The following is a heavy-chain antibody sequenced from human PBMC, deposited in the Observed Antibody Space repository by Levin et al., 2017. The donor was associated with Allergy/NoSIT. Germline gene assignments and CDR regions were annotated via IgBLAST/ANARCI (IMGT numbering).Heavy chain of an antibody. D-gene: IGHD3-22*01. CDR1: GFTFSSYG. CDR3: AKDISHYYDSSGQNYYYYYGMDV. CDR2: ISYDGSNK. J-gene: IGHJ6*02. V-gene: IGHV3-30*18. Sequence: GESLKISCAASGFTFSSYGMHWVRQAPGKGLEWVAVISYDGSNKYYADSVKGRFTISRDNSKNTLYLQMNSLRAEDTAVYYCAKDISHYYDSSGQNYYYYYGMDVWGQGTTVTVSS.